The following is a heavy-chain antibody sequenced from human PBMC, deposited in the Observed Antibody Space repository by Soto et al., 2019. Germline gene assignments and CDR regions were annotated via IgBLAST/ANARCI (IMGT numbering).Heavy chain of an antibody. V-gene: IGHV4-4*02. Sequence: QVHLQESGPGLVKPSETLSLTCTISGGSTSSSDWWTCVRQPPGEGLEWIGEIHRSGVTNYNSSLKSRLTISLDESRNQFSLSLTYVTAADAAVYFCAGRPEIHPRWGQGILVPVSS. CDR1: GGSTSSSDW. D-gene: IGHD1-26*01. CDR3: AGRPEIHPR. CDR2: IHRSGVT. J-gene: IGHJ4*02.